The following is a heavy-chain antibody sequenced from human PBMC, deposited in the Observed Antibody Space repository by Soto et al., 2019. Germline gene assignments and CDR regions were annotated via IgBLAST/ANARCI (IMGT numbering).Heavy chain of an antibody. V-gene: IGHV3-53*01. D-gene: IGHD6-13*01. J-gene: IGHJ5*02. CDR3: VRVVAAAGT. Sequence: GGSLRLSCAASGFTVSTNYMGRVRQAPGKGLEWVSLINTGNSSFYADSVKGRFTVSRDSSKNTLYLQMNSLRVEDTAVYYCVRVVAAAGTWGQGALVTVSS. CDR2: INTGNSS. CDR1: GFTVSTNY.